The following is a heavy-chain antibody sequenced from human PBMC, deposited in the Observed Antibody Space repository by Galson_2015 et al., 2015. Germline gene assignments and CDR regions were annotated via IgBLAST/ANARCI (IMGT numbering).Heavy chain of an antibody. CDR2: IWYDGSNK. CDR1: GFTFSSYG. D-gene: IGHD2-2*01. V-gene: IGHV3-33*01. J-gene: IGHJ4*02. CDR3: ARDPVVVPALPEMLFDY. Sequence: SLRLSCAASGFTFSSYGMHWVRQAPGKGLEWVAVIWYDGSNKYYADSVKGRFTISRDNSKNTLYLQMNSLRAEDTAVYYCARDPVVVPALPEMLFDYWGQGTLVTVSS.